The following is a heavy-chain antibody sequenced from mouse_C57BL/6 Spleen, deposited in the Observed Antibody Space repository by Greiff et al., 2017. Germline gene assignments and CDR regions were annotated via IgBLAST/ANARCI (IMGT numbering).Heavy chain of an antibody. Sequence: QVQLQQPGTELVKPGASVKLSCKASGYTFTSYWMHWVKQRPGQGLEWIGNINPSNSGTNYNEKFNSKATLTVAKSSSTAYMQLSSLTSEDPAVEDCASHRWVYYYFDYWGQGTTLTVSS. CDR3: ASHRWVYYYFDY. CDR1: GYTFTSYW. V-gene: IGHV1-53*01. CDR2: INPSNSGT. D-gene: IGHD1-1*01. J-gene: IGHJ2*01.